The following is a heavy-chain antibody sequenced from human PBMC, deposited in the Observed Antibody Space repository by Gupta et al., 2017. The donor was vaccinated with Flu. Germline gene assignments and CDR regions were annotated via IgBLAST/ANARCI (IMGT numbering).Heavy chain of an antibody. V-gene: IGHV3-43*01. J-gene: IGHJ4*02. CDR2: ISWDGGST. CDR1: GFTFDDYT. Sequence: EVQLVESGGVVVQPGGSLRLSCAASGFTFDDYTMHWVRQAPGKGLEWVSLISWDGGSTYYADSVKGRFTISRDNSKNSLYLQMNSLRTEDTALYYCAKDIVPGDFWSGYLDYWGQGTLVTVSS. CDR3: AKDIVPGDFWSGYLDY. D-gene: IGHD3-3*01.